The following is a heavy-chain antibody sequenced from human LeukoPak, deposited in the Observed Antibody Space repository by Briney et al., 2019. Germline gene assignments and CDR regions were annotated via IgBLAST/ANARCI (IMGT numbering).Heavy chain of an antibody. V-gene: IGHV4-59*01. CDR1: GGSISSYY. D-gene: IGHD6-13*01. CDR2: IYYSGST. CDR3: ARSGIAAAGRPYYYYGMDV. Sequence: SETLSLTCTVSGGSISSYYWSWIRQPPGKGLEWIGYIYYSGSTNYNPSLKSRVTISVDTSKNQFSLKLSSVTAADTAVYYCARSGIAAAGRPYYYYGMDVWGKGTTVTGSS. J-gene: IGHJ6*04.